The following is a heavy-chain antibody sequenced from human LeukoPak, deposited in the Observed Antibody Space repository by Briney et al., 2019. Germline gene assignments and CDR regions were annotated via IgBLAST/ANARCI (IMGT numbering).Heavy chain of an antibody. V-gene: IGHV4-4*07. Sequence: SETLSLTCTVSGGSISSYYWSWIRQPPGKGLEWIGRIYTSGSTNYNPSLKSRVTMSVDTSKIQFSLKLSSVTAADTAVYYCAREQRGYSYGSLDYWGQGTLVTVSS. CDR3: AREQRGYSYGSLDY. CDR2: IYTSGST. CDR1: GGSISSYY. J-gene: IGHJ4*02. D-gene: IGHD5-18*01.